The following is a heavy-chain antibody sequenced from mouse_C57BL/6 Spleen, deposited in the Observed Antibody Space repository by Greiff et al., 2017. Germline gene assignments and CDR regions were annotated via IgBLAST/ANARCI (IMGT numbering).Heavy chain of an antibody. Sequence: QVQLQQSGAELVRPGSSVKLSCKASGYTFTSYWMHWVKQRPIQGLEWIGNIDPSDSETHYNQKFKDKATLTVDKSSSTAYMQLSSLTSADSAVDNCARSVNYDAAYWGQGTLVTVSA. D-gene: IGHD2-4*01. CDR3: ARSVNYDAAY. V-gene: IGHV1-52*01. CDR1: GYTFTSYW. CDR2: IDPSDSET. J-gene: IGHJ3*01.